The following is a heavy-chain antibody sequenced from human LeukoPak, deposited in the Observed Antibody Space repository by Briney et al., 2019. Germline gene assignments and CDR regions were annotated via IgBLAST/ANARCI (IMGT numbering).Heavy chain of an antibody. D-gene: IGHD3-22*01. CDR3: ARSGDYYDSSGYRY. J-gene: IGHJ4*02. V-gene: IGHV1-18*01. CDR1: GSSFRSST. Sequence: ASVKVSCKASGSSFRSSTFAWARQAPGQGLEWMGWISAYNGNTNYAQKLQGRVTMTTDTSTSTAYMELRSLRSDDTAVYYCARSGDYYDSSGYRYWGQGTLVTVSS. CDR2: ISAYNGNT.